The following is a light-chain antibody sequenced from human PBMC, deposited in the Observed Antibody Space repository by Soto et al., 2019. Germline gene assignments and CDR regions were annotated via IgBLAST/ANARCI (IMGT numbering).Light chain of an antibody. V-gene: IGLV2-8*01. CDR1: SSDVGGYNY. Sequence: QSALTQPPSASGSPGQSVTISCTGTSSDVGGYNYVSWYQQHPGKAPKLMIYMVSKRPSEVPDRFSGCKSGNTASLTVPGLQAEDEADYYCSSYAGSNKAVFGTGTKVTVL. CDR2: MVS. CDR3: SSYAGSNKAV. J-gene: IGLJ1*01.